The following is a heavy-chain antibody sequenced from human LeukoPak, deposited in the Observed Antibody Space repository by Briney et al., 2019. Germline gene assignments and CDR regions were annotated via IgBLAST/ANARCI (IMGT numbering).Heavy chain of an antibody. CDR2: ISSSGSSI. D-gene: IGHD5-18*01. CDR1: GFTFSDVY. CDR3: ARYSYGYSVS. J-gene: IGHJ5*02. Sequence: PGGSLRLSCAASGFTFSDVYMSWIRQAPGKGLEWISYISSSGSSIYYADSVKGRFTMSRDNAKNSLYLQMNSLRAEDTAVYYCARYSYGYSVSWGQGTLVTVSS. V-gene: IGHV3-11*01.